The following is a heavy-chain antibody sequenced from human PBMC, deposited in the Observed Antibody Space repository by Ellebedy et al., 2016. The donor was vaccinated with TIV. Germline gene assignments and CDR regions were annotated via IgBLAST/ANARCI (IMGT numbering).Heavy chain of an antibody. D-gene: IGHD4-17*01. CDR2: LNAYNGNT. CDR3: ARAMTTVTTDY. CDR1: GYTFTSSG. Sequence: AASVKVSCKASGYTFTSSGINWVRQAPGQGLEWMGWLNAYNGNTNYVQKLQGRVTMTTDTSTNTAYMELRSLRSDDTAVYYCARAMTTVTTDYWGQGTLVTVSS. V-gene: IGHV1-18*04. J-gene: IGHJ4*02.